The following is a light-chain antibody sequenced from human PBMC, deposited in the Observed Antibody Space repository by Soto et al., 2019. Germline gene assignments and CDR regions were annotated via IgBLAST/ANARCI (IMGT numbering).Light chain of an antibody. CDR3: GTWDTTLRGV. J-gene: IGLJ2*01. V-gene: IGLV1-51*01. CDR2: DNN. Sequence: QSVLTQPPSVSAAPGQKVTISCSGSSSNFENHAVSWYQQLPGTAPKLLIYDNNKRPSGIPDRFSGSKSGTSATLGITGVQTGDEADYYCGTWDTTLRGVFGGGTKVTVL. CDR1: SSNFENHA.